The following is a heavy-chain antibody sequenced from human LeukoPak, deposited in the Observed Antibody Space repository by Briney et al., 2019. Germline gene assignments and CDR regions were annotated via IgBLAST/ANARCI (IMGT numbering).Heavy chain of an antibody. CDR3: ARSITMVRGVSAFDI. CDR2: INPSGGST. V-gene: IGHV1-46*01. J-gene: IGHJ3*02. D-gene: IGHD3-10*01. CDR1: GYTFTGYY. Sequence: ASVKVSCKASGYTFTGYYMHWVRQAPGQGLEWMGIINPSGGSTSYAQKFQGRVTMTRDMSTSTVYMELSSLRSEDTAVYYCARSITMVRGVSAFDIWGQGTMVTVSS.